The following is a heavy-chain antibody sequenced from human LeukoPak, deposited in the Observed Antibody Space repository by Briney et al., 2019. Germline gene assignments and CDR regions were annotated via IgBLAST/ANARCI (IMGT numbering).Heavy chain of an antibody. J-gene: IGHJ4*02. Sequence: SVKVSCKXSGGTFSSFAISWVRQAPGQGLEWMGRIIPIFGTTKYSQKFQGRVTITTDESTSTAYMELSSLRSEDTAVFYCTRTVLDCTNGVCYDYWGQGTLVTVSS. V-gene: IGHV1-69*05. CDR1: GGTFSSFA. CDR2: IIPIFGTT. CDR3: TRTVLDCTNGVCYDY. D-gene: IGHD2-8*01.